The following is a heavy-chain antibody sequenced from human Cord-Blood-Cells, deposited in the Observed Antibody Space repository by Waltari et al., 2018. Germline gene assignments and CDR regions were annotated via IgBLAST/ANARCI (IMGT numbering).Heavy chain of an antibody. Sequence: EVQLVESGGGLVQPGGCLRLSWAASGFTFIRYWISWVRQAPGKGLEWVANIKQDGSEKYYVDSVKGRFTISRDNAKNSLYLQMNSLRAEDTAVYYCARAKSGSYAWGQGTLVTVSS. D-gene: IGHD1-26*01. J-gene: IGHJ5*02. CDR2: IKQDGSEK. CDR1: GFTFIRYW. V-gene: IGHV3-7*05. CDR3: ARAKSGSYA.